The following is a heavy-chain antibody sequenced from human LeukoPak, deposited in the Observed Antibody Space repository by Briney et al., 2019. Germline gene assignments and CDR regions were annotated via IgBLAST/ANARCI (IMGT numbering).Heavy chain of an antibody. V-gene: IGHV4-59*01. CDR2: IYYSGST. CDR3: AGVVGGSYSMDV. CDR1: GDSISSYY. J-gene: IGHJ6*02. D-gene: IGHD1-26*01. Sequence: SETLSLTCTVSGDSISSYYWSWIRQPPGKGPEWIGYIYYSGSTNYNPSLKSRVTISIDTSKNQFSLKLSSVTAADTAIYYCAGVVGGSYSMDVWGQGTTVTASS.